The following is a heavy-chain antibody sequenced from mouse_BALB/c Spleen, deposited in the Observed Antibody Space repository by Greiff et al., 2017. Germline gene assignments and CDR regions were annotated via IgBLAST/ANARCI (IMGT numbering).Heavy chain of an antibody. Sequence: EVKLVESGGGLVKPGGSLKLSCAASGFTFSSYAMSWVRQTPEKRLEWVATISSGGSYTYYPDSVKGRFTISRDNAKNTLYLQMSSLRSEDTAMYYCASITTVVAREYYFDYWGQGTTLTVSS. CDR2: ISSGGSYT. CDR3: ASITTVVAREYYFDY. CDR1: GFTFSSYA. J-gene: IGHJ2*01. D-gene: IGHD1-1*01. V-gene: IGHV5-9-3*01.